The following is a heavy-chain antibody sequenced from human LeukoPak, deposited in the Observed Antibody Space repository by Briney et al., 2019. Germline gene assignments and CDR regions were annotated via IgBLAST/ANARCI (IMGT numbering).Heavy chain of an antibody. J-gene: IGHJ4*02. CDR3: ARGFSSNGYNYHY. CDR2: ISSSSSYT. V-gene: IGHV3-11*05. CDR1: GFTFSDYY. D-gene: IGHD5-24*01. Sequence: GRSLRLSWGAFGFTFSDYYLCLIRKARGKGLESVSYISSSSSYTNYADSVKGRFTISRDNAKNSLYLQMNSLRAEDTAVYYCARGFSSNGYNYHYWGQGTLVTVSS.